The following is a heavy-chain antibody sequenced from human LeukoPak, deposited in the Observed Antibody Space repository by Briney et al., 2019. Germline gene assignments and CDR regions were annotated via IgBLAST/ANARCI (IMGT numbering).Heavy chain of an antibody. J-gene: IGHJ4*02. CDR2: IYYTGSA. CDR1: GGSLNTYY. CDR3: ARTYDFWSGYLKELTFDY. V-gene: IGHV4-59*08. Sequence: PSETLSLTCTVSGGSLNTYYWSWIRQSPGKGLEWIAFIYYTGSAQYNPSLKSRVTISVDTSKNQFSLKLSSVTAADTAVYYCARTYDFWSGYLKELTFDYWGQGTLVTVSS. D-gene: IGHD3-3*01.